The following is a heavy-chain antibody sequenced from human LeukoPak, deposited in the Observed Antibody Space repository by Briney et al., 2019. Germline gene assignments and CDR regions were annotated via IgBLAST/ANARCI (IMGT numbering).Heavy chain of an antibody. D-gene: IGHD3-10*02. CDR3: ARRMLGCYFDY. J-gene: IGHJ4*02. Sequence: TSGGSLRLSCAASGFTFSNYAMSWVRNYAMSWVRQAPGKGLEWVSYISSSGSTIYYADSVKGRFTISRDNAKNSLYLQMNSLRAEDTAVYYCARRMLGCYFDYWGQGTLVTVSS. CDR1: GFTFSNYAMSWVRNYA. CDR2: ISSSGSTI. V-gene: IGHV3-11*01.